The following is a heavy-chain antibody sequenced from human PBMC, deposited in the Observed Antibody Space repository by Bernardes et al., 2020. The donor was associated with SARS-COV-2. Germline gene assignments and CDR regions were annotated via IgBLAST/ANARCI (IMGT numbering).Heavy chain of an antibody. D-gene: IGHD3-9*01. Sequence: ASVKVSCKASGYTFTGYYMHWVRQAPGQGLEWMGWINPNSGGTNYAQKFQGWVTMTRDTSISTAYMELSRLRSDDTAVYYCARAQSYYDILSGYSMYNWFDPWGQGTLVTVSS. J-gene: IGHJ5*02. V-gene: IGHV1-2*04. CDR3: ARAQSYYDILSGYSMYNWFDP. CDR2: INPNSGGT. CDR1: GYTFTGYY.